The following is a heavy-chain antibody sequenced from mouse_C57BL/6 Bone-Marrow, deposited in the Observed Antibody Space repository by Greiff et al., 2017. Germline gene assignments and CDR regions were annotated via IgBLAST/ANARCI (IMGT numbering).Heavy chain of an antibody. CDR1: GYTFTDYY. D-gene: IGHD3-2*01. Sequence: QVQLQQSGAELVRPGASVKLSCTASGYTFTDYYINWVKQRPGQGLEWIARIYPGSGNTYYNEKFKGKATLTAEKSSSTAYMQLSSLTSEDSAVYFCAREEPETALYYFDYWGQGTTLTVSS. CDR2: IYPGSGNT. J-gene: IGHJ2*01. V-gene: IGHV1-76*01. CDR3: AREEPETALYYFDY.